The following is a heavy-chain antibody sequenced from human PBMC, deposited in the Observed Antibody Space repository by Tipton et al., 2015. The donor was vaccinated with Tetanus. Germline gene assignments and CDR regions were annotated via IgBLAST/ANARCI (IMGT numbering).Heavy chain of an antibody. D-gene: IGHD1-1*01. CDR2: INHSGST. J-gene: IGHJ6*02. V-gene: IGHV4-34*01. CDR3: ARGLLFKTGTYFYYYYGMDV. Sequence: TLSLTCAVYGGSFSGYYWSWIRQPPGKGLEWIGEINHSGSTNYNPSLKSRVTISVDTSKNQFSLTLGSVTAADTAVYYCARGLLFKTGTYFYYYYGMDVWGQGTTVTVSS. CDR1: GGSFSGYY.